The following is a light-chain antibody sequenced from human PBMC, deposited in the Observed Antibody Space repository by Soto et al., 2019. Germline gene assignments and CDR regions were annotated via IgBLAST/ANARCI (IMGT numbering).Light chain of an antibody. J-gene: IGLJ1*01. CDR1: SSNIGAGYD. CDR3: QSYDSSLSGFYV. CDR2: GNS. V-gene: IGLV1-40*01. Sequence: QSVLTQPPSVSGAPGQRVTISCTGSSSNIGAGYDVHWYQQLPGTAPKLLIYGNSKRPSGVPDRFSGSESGTSASLAITGLQAEVEADYYCQSYDSSLSGFYVFGTGTKLTVL.